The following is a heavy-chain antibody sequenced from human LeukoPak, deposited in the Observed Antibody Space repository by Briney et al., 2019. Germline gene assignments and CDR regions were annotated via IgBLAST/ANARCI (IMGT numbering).Heavy chain of an antibody. CDR2: ISANGDNT. Sequence: GGSLRLSCSASGFTFSGSAMHWVRQAPGEGPEFVSGISANGDNTYYGDSVKVRFTISRDNTKNTVHLQMSSLSPEDTAVYYCVRDLTWGQGTLVIVSS. J-gene: IGHJ5*02. V-gene: IGHV3-64D*06. CDR1: GFTFSGSA. CDR3: VRDLT.